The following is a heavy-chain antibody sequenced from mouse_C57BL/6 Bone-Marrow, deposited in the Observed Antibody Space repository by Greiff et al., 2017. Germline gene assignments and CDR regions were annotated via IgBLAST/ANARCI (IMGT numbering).Heavy chain of an antibody. Sequence: VQLQQPVAELVRPGASVKLSCTASGFNIKNTYMHWVKQRPEQGLEWIGRIDPANGNTKYAPKFQGKATITADTSSNTAYLQLSSLTSEDTAIYYCALSIYYGSSYFDYWGQGTTLTVSS. CDR2: IDPANGNT. CDR3: ALSIYYGSSYFDY. J-gene: IGHJ2*01. D-gene: IGHD1-1*01. CDR1: GFNIKNTY. V-gene: IGHV14-3*01.